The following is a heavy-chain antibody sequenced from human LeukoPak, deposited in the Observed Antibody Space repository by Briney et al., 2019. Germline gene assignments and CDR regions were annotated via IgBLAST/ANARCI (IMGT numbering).Heavy chain of an antibody. V-gene: IGHV4-4*09. CDR1: GGSISSYY. D-gene: IGHD6-13*01. CDR3: ARVFYSSSWAQYYYYMDV. Sequence: PSETLSLTCTVSGGSISSYYWSWIRQPPGKGLEWIGYIYTSGSTNYNPSLKSRVTISVETSKNQFSLKLSSVTTADTAVYYCARVFYSSSWAQYYYYMDVWGKGTTVTVSS. J-gene: IGHJ6*03. CDR2: IYTSGST.